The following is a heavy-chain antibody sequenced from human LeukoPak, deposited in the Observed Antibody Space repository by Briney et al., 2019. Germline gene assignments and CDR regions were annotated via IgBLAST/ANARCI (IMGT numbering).Heavy chain of an antibody. Sequence: GASVKVSCKASGYTFSSYAINWVRQVPGQGLERMGWISTFNGNTNYAQKFQGRVTMTTDTSTSTAYMELRSLTSDDTAVYYCARVDSYGYGRDFDYWGQGTLVTVSS. CDR1: GYTFSSYA. D-gene: IGHD5-18*01. CDR2: ISTFNGNT. CDR3: ARVDSYGYGRDFDY. J-gene: IGHJ4*02. V-gene: IGHV1-18*01.